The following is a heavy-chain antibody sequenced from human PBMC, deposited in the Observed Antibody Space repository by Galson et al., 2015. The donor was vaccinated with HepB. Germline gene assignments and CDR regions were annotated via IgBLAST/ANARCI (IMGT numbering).Heavy chain of an antibody. CDR3: ARDDGGRRSLDP. D-gene: IGHD5-24*01. J-gene: IGHJ5*02. Sequence: LRLSCAASGFTFSSYAMHWVRQAPGKGLEWVAVISYDGSNKYYADSVKGRFTISRDNSKNTLYLQMNSLRAEDTAVYYCARDDGGRRSLDPWGQGTLVTVSS. CDR2: ISYDGSNK. CDR1: GFTFSSYA. V-gene: IGHV3-30*04.